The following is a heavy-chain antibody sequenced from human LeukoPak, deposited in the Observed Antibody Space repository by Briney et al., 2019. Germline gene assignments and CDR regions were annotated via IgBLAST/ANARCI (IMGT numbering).Heavy chain of an antibody. D-gene: IGHD1-26*01. CDR2: IKQDGSEK. V-gene: IGHV3-7*01. Sequence: GGSLRLSCAASGFTFSSYWMSWVRQAPGKGLEWVANIKQDGSEKYYVDSVKGRFTISRDNAKNSLYLQMNSLRAEDTAVYYCARDPYSGSYGDSYYYYMDVWGKGTTVTISS. CDR1: GFTFSSYW. J-gene: IGHJ6*03. CDR3: ARDPYSGSYGDSYYYYMDV.